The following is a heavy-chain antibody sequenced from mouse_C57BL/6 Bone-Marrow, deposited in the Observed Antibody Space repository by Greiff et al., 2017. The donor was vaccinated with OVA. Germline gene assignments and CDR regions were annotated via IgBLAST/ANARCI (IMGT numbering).Heavy chain of an antibody. CDR1: GFTFSSYA. V-gene: IGHV5-4*01. CDR3: ARDRGFTTVVATRFDY. D-gene: IGHD1-1*01. Sequence: EVQLVESGGGLVKPGGSLKLSCAASGFTFSSYAMSWVRQTPEKRLEWVATISDGGSYTYYPDNVKGRFTISRDNAKNNLYLQMSHLKSEDTAMYYCARDRGFTTVVATRFDYWGQGTTLTVSS. J-gene: IGHJ2*01. CDR2: ISDGGSYT.